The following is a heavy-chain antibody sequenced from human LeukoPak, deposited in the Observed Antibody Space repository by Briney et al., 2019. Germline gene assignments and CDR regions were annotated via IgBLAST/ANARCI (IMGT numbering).Heavy chain of an antibody. CDR3: ARDTVDYGGNSVSAFDI. D-gene: IGHD4-23*01. J-gene: IGHJ3*02. CDR1: GGSISNGDHY. Sequence: SETLSLTCTVSGGSISNGDHYWSWIRQHPGKGLEWIGHIYYSGSTYYNPSLKSRGIISVETSKNQFSLKLSSVTAADTAVYYCARDTVDYGGNSVSAFDIWGQGTMVTVSS. CDR2: IYYSGST. V-gene: IGHV4-31*03.